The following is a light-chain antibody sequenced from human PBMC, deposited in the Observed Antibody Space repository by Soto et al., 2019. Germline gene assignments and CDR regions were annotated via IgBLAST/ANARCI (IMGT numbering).Light chain of an antibody. CDR3: QEYSKWPLFT. Sequence: EIVVTQSPGILSVSPGDRATLSCRASQSVGRNLAWYQQKPGQAPTLLIYAASTRATGLPARFSGSGSGTDVTLTISSRQSEDFAVYYCQEYSKWPLFTFGPGTRVDIK. CDR1: QSVGRN. V-gene: IGKV3-15*01. J-gene: IGKJ3*01. CDR2: AAS.